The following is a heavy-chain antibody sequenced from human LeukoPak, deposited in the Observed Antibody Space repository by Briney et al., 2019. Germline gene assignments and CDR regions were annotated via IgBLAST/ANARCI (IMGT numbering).Heavy chain of an antibody. CDR2: ISVSGNT. D-gene: IGHD2-21*01. CDR1: GFTFSSYS. J-gene: IGHJ4*02. V-gene: IGHV3-23*01. Sequence: GGSLRLSCAASGFTFSSYSMNWVRQAPGKGLEWVSAISVSGNTYHADSVKGRFTISRDSSKNTLYLQMNRLRAEDAAVYYCAKAPVTTCSGAYCYPFDYWGQGTLVTVPS. CDR3: AKAPVTTCSGAYCYPFDY.